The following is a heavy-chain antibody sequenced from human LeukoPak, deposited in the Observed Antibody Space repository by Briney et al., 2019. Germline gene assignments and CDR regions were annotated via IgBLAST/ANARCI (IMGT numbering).Heavy chain of an antibody. D-gene: IGHD2-21*01. CDR3: AREGRGIDHTFDI. CDR1: GFTFSSYE. CDR2: ISSSGSTI. Sequence: GGSLRLSCAASGFTFSSYEMNWVRRAPGKGLEWVSYISSSGSTIYYADSVKGRFTISRDNAKNSLYLQMNSLRAEDTAVYYCAREGRGIDHTFDIWGQGTMVTVSS. J-gene: IGHJ3*02. V-gene: IGHV3-48*03.